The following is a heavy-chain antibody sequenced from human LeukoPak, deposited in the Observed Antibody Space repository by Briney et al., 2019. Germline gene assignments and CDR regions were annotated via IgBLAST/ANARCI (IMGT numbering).Heavy chain of an antibody. V-gene: IGHV1-18*04. Sequence: ASVKVSCKASGYTSTSYGISWVRQAPGQGLEWMGWISAYNGNTNYAQKLQGRVTMTTDTSTSTAYMELRSLRSDDTAVYYCARDGDCSSTSCYDLWGQGTLVTVSS. D-gene: IGHD2-2*01. CDR2: ISAYNGNT. J-gene: IGHJ5*02. CDR1: GYTSTSYG. CDR3: ARDGDCSSTSCYDL.